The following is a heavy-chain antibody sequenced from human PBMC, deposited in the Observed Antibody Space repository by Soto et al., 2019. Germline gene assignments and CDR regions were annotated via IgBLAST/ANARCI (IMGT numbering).Heavy chain of an antibody. CDR1: GGSISSYY. D-gene: IGHD3-22*01. CDR3: ARSARYYDSSGYPFDY. J-gene: IGHJ4*02. Sequence: LSLTCTVSGGSISSYYWSWIRQPPGKGLEWIGYIYYSGSTNYNPSLKSRVTISVDTSKNQFSLKLSSVIAADTAVYYCARSARYYDSSGYPFDYWGQGTLVTVSS. CDR2: IYYSGST. V-gene: IGHV4-59*01.